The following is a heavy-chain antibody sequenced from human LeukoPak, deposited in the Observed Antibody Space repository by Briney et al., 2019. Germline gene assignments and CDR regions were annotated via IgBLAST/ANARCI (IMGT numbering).Heavy chain of an antibody. D-gene: IGHD3-10*01. CDR3: ARKVRGNYMDV. J-gene: IGHJ6*03. CDR2: INHSGST. CDR1: GGSFSGYY. V-gene: IGHV4-34*01. Sequence: SETLSLTCAVYGGSFSGYYWSWIRQPPGKGLEWIGEINHSGSTNYNPSLKSRVTISVDTSKNQFSLKLSSVTAADTAVYYCARKVRGNYMDVWGKGTTVTVSS.